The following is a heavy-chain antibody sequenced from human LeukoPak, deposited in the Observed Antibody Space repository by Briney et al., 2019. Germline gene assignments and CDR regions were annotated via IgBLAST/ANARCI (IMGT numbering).Heavy chain of an antibody. D-gene: IGHD2-15*01. CDR1: GYTFTNYG. CDR3: ARDGDRYCSGGSCYYYYYGMDV. J-gene: IGHJ6*04. CDR2: ICAYNGNT. V-gene: IGHV1-18*04. Sequence: ASVKVSYKASGYTFTNYGISWVRQAPGQGLEWMGWICAYNGNTNYAQKLQGRVTMTTDTSTSTAYMELRSLRSDDTAVYYCARDGDRYCSGGSCYYYYYGMDVWGKGTTVTVSS.